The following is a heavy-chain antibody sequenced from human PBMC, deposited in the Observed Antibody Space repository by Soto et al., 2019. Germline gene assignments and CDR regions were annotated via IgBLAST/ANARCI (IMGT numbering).Heavy chain of an antibody. CDR1: GYTFTSYG. CDR3: ARSIDP. CDR2: ISAYNGNT. Sequence: ASVKVSCKASGYTFTSYGISWVRQAPGQGLEWMGWISAYNGNTNYSQKFQGRVTITRDTSASTAYMELSSLRSEDTAVYYCARSIDPWGKGTLVTVSS. V-gene: IGHV1-18*01. J-gene: IGHJ5*02.